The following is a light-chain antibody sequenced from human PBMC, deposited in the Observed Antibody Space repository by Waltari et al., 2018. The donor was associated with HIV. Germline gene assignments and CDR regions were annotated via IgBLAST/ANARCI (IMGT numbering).Light chain of an antibody. V-gene: IGLV2-14*03. Sequence: QSALTQPASVSGSHGQSITTSCTGTSIYVGGYTSASWYQLHPGKAPKLMIYAVSNRPSGVSNRFSGSKSDNTASLTISGLQAEDEADDYCSSYTSTSTVYVFGTGTEVTVL. CDR2: AVS. CDR3: SSYTSTSTVYV. J-gene: IGLJ1*01. CDR1: SIYVGGYTS.